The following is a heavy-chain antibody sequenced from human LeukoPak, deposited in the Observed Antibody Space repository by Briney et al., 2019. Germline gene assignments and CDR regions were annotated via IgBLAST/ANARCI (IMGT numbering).Heavy chain of an antibody. D-gene: IGHD3-3*01. CDR2: TSTSGST. CDR1: GGSISTYY. Sequence: PSETLSLTCTVSGGSISTYYWSWIRQPAGKGLEWIGRTSTSGSTNYSPSLKSRVTISVDTSKNQFSLKLSSVTAADTAVYYCARHFYDFWSGYPGAFDYWGQGTLVTVSS. J-gene: IGHJ4*02. V-gene: IGHV4-4*07. CDR3: ARHFYDFWSGYPGAFDY.